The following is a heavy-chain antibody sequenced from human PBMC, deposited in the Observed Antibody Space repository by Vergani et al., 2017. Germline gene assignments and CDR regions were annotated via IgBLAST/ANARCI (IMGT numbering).Heavy chain of an antibody. CDR2: IDHTGRP. V-gene: IGHV4-34*01. Sequence: QVQLQQWGGGLLKPSETLSLTCVVNGGSFTSYHWTWIRQSPGEGLEWVGDIDHTGRPNDNPSLKSRLTMSVVKSRNQFSRPLNSVTATDPAVYFCARVNTETNGHLYYYYYMDVWGQGTAVTVS. CDR1: GGSFTSYH. D-gene: IGHD4-11*01. CDR3: ARVNTETNGHLYYYYYMDV. J-gene: IGHJ6*03.